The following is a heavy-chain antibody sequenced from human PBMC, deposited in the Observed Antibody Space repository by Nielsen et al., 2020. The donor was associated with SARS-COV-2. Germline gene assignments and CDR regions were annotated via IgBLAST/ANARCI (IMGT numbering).Heavy chain of an antibody. V-gene: IGHV3-11*06. D-gene: IGHD2/OR15-2a*01. J-gene: IGHJ4*02. CDR3: ARLRDDGYYFDTGPFDY. Sequence: GGSLRLSCAASGFSFSDYYMSWIRQAPGKGLEWVSFISSTSTYRNYADSVKGRFTISRDDAKNTVYLQMNSLRAEDTAVYYCARLRDDGYYFDTGPFDYWGQGTPVNVSS. CDR1: GFSFSDYY. CDR2: ISSTSTYR.